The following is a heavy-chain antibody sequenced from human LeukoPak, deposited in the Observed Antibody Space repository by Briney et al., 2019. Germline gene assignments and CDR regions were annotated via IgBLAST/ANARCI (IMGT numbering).Heavy chain of an antibody. CDR1: GGSISSSSYY. Sequence: SETLSLTCTVSGGSISSSSYYWGWIRQPPGKGLEWIGSIYYSGSTYYNPSLKSRVTISVDTSKNQFSQKLSSVTAADTAVYYCARVGWDIVVVPAGGYFDYWGQGTLVTVSS. J-gene: IGHJ4*02. CDR2: IYYSGST. V-gene: IGHV4-39*07. D-gene: IGHD2-2*01. CDR3: ARVGWDIVVVPAGGYFDY.